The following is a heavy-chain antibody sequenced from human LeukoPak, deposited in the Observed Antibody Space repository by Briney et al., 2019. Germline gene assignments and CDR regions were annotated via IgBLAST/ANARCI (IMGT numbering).Heavy chain of an antibody. V-gene: IGHV3-53*01. D-gene: IGHD4-11*01. CDR2: VYSDDIR. J-gene: IGHJ4*02. CDR1: GFTVSSSY. Sequence: GGSLRLSCAASGFTVSSSYMSWVRQAPGKGLEWVSIVYSDDIRYYLDSVKGRFSISRDTSRNTLYLQMNSLRAEDTAVYYCTRDSTTFRFGYWGQGTLVTVSS. CDR3: TRDSTTFRFGY.